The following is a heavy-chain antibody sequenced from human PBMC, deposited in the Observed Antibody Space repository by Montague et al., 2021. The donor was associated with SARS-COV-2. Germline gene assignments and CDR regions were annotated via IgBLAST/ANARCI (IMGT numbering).Heavy chain of an antibody. CDR1: GFTFSTYG. CDR3: AKDVVVSGYSHWYFDL. Sequence: SRSLSFSASGFTFSTYGMHWLRQAPGKGLEWVAVISFDGRNLRYGDSVKGRFTISRDISKKSLFLRMNSLREEDSAVYYCAKDVVVSGYSHWYFDLWGRGTLVTVSS. D-gene: IGHD2-15*01. J-gene: IGHJ2*01. V-gene: IGHV3-30*18. CDR2: ISFDGRNL.